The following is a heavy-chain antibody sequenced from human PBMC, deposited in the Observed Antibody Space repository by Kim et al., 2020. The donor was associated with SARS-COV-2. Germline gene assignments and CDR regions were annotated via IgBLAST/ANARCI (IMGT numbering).Heavy chain of an antibody. Sequence: GGSLRLSCAASGFTFSSYGMHWVRQAPGKGLEWVAVISYDGSNKYYADSVKGRFTISRDNSKNTLYLQMNSLRAEDTAVYYCAKEPYGGIYFDYWGQGTLVTVSS. V-gene: IGHV3-30*18. CDR1: GFTFSSYG. J-gene: IGHJ4*02. D-gene: IGHD4-17*01. CDR2: ISYDGSNK. CDR3: AKEPYGGIYFDY.